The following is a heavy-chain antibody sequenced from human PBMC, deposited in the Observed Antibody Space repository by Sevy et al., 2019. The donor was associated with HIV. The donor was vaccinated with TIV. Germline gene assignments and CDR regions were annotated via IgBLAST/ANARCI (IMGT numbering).Heavy chain of an antibody. Sequence: GGSLRLSCTASGFTFTNYYMSWVRQAPGKGLEWVANLNQDGSQKYDVDSVKGRFTISRDNPKNSLYLQMNGLRAEDSAVYYCARLTPYNILTGSRLSTDGLDFWGQGTMVTVSS. CDR1: GFTFTNYY. CDR2: LNQDGSQK. D-gene: IGHD3-9*01. CDR3: ARLTPYNILTGSRLSTDGLDF. J-gene: IGHJ3*01. V-gene: IGHV3-7*01.